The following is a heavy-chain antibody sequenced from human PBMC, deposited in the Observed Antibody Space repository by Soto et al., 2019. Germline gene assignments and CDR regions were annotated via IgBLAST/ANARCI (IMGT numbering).Heavy chain of an antibody. D-gene: IGHD1-1*01. V-gene: IGHV1-69*13. J-gene: IGHJ4*02. CDR2: IIPVFGTT. CDR1: GVIFSSLA. Sequence: ASVKVSCKASGVIFSSLAISWARQAPGQGLEWMGVIIPVFGTTHYAQRFQGRVTITADESTSTVYMELSSLTSDDTAMYYCARDVTGTGGAYWGQGTLVTVSS. CDR3: ARDVTGTGGAY.